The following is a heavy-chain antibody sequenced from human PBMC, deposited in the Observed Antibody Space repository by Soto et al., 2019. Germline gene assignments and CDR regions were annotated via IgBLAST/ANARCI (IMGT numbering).Heavy chain of an antibody. CDR2: INPNSGGT. J-gene: IGHJ4*02. CDR3: ARGIVVVPAAFYPTITPPTNY. CDR1: GYTFTGYY. V-gene: IGHV1-2*04. D-gene: IGHD2-2*01. Sequence: ASVKVSCKASGYTFTGYYMHWVRQAPGQGLEWMGWINPNSGGTNYAQKFQGWVTMTRDTSISTAYMELSRLRSDDTAVYYCARGIVVVPAAFYPTITPPTNYWGQGTLVTVSS.